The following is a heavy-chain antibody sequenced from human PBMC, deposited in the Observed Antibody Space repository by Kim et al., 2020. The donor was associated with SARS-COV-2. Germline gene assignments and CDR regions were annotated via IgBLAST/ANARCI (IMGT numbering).Heavy chain of an antibody. Sequence: GESLKISCKGSGYSFTSYWIGWVRQMPGKGLEWMRIIYPGDSDTRYSPSFQGQVTISADKSISTAYLQWSSLKASDTAMYYCARQPTTVTNTFHYYYGMDVWGQGTTVTVSS. CDR3: ARQPTTVTNTFHYYYGMDV. V-gene: IGHV5-51*01. CDR1: GYSFTSYW. CDR2: IYPGDSDT. J-gene: IGHJ6*02. D-gene: IGHD4-17*01.